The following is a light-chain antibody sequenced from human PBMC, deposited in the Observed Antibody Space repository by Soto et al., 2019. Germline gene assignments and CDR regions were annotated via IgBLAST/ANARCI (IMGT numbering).Light chain of an antibody. J-gene: IGKJ4*01. CDR3: QHRINWPLT. Sequence: EIVLTQSPATLSLSPGERATLSCRASQSVDSYLAWYQQKPGQAPRLLIYDASNRATGIPARFSGSGSGTDFTLTIGSLEPEDFAVYYCQHRINWPLTFGGWTKVEIK. CDR1: QSVDSY. V-gene: IGKV3-11*01. CDR2: DAS.